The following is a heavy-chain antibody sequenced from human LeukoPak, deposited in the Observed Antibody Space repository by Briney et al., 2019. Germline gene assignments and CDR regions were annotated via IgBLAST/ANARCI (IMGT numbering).Heavy chain of an antibody. CDR2: ISYDGSNK. J-gene: IGHJ4*02. D-gene: IGHD1-26*01. CDR3: ARAGGSYWRYYFDY. V-gene: IGHV3-30-3*01. Sequence: QPGRSLRLSCAASGFTFSSYAMHWVRQAPGKGLEWVAVISYDGSNKYYADSVKGRFTISRDNSKNTLYLQMNSLRAEDTAVYYCARAGGSYWRYYFDYWGQGTLVTVSS. CDR1: GFTFSSYA.